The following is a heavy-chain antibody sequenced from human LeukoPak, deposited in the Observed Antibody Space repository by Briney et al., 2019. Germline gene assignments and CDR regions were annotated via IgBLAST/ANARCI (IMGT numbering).Heavy chain of an antibody. CDR1: GVSINTSGYY. Sequence: SETLSLTCTVSGVSINTSGYYWGWIRQPPGKGLEWIGDIFYSGITFYNPSLKSRVTLSVSTSINRFSLKLSSVTAADAAVYFCARLGGYTHGPDPVDYWGQGTLVTVSS. CDR2: IFYSGIT. D-gene: IGHD5-24*01. J-gene: IGHJ4*02. V-gene: IGHV4-39*01. CDR3: ARLGGYTHGPDPVDY.